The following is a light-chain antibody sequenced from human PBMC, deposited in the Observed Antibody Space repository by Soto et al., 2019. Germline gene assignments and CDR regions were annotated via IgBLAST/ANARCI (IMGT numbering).Light chain of an antibody. CDR3: QQYGSAPFT. CDR2: DAS. J-gene: IGKJ3*01. V-gene: IGKV3-20*01. CDR1: QSVDSRG. Sequence: IVLRQSPGTLSLSPREIATLSCGASQSVDSRGLAWCRLTPGRTPRLAIYDASSRANGSPDRISGSGSGTDFTRTISRLEPEDFAVYYGQQYGSAPFTFGPGTKVDI.